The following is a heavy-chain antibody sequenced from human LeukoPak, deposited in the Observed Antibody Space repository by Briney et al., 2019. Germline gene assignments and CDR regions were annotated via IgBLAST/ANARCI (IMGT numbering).Heavy chain of an antibody. J-gene: IGHJ4*02. V-gene: IGHV1-2*06. CDR3: ARTKYYDSSGHFDY. D-gene: IGHD3-22*01. Sequence: ASVKVSCKASGYTFTGYYMHWVRQAPGQGLEWMGRINPNSGGTNYAQKFQGRVTMTRDTSISTAYMELSILTSDDTAAYYCARTKYYDSSGHFDYWGQGTLVTVSS. CDR1: GYTFTGYY. CDR2: INPNSGGT.